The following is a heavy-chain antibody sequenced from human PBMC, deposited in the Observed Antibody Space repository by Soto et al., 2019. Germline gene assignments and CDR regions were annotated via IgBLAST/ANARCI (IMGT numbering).Heavy chain of an antibody. CDR3: ASSPSIPDIVVVPAAFTDYYGMDV. CDR2: IDPSDSYT. Sequence: GESLKISCKGSGYSFTSYWISWVRQMPGKGLEWMGRIDPSDSYTNYSPSFQGHVTISADKSISTAYLQWSSLKASDTAMYYCASSPSIPDIVVVPAAFTDYYGMDVWGQGTTVTVS. V-gene: IGHV5-10-1*01. J-gene: IGHJ6*02. D-gene: IGHD2-2*01. CDR1: GYSFTSYW.